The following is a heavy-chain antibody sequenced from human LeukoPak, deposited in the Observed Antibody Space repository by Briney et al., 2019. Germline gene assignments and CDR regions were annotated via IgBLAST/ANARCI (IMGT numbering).Heavy chain of an antibody. CDR3: ARSSIAAPDNFDY. Sequence: GGSLRLSCAVSGLTFSSDGMSWVRRSPGKGLEWVSYISSGAGTKYYADSVKGRFTISRDNSKNTLYLQMNSLRAEDTAVYYCARSSIAAPDNFDYWGQGTLVTVSS. V-gene: IGHV3-48*01. CDR2: ISSGAGTK. D-gene: IGHD6-13*01. CDR1: GLTFSSDG. J-gene: IGHJ4*02.